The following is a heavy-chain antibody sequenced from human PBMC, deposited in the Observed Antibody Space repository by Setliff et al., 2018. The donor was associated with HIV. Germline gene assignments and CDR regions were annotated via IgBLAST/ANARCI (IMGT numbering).Heavy chain of an antibody. J-gene: IGHJ6*02. CDR1: GGSISSSSYY. CDR2: IYYSGST. Sequence: SETLSLTCTVSGGSISSSSYYWGWIRQPPGKGLEWIGSIYYSGSTYYNPSLKSRFTISVDTSKNQFSLKLSSVTAADTAVYYCARDNVLLWFGELSDYYGMDVWGQGTTVTVSS. CDR3: ARDNVLLWFGELSDYYGMDV. D-gene: IGHD3-10*01. V-gene: IGHV4-39*07.